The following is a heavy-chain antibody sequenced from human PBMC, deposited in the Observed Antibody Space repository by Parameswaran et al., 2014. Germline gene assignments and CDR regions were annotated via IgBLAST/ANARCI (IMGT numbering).Heavy chain of an antibody. V-gene: IGHV3-21*01. D-gene: IGHD2-15*01. CDR1: GFTFSTYT. Sequence: GGSLRLSCAASGFTFSTYTMDWVRQAPGKGLEWVSSISISGTFIYYADSVKGRFTISRDNAENSLYLQMNSLRAEDTAVYYCARDGGYCSGSRCYSSAFDIWGQGTMVTVSS. J-gene: IGHJ3*02. CDR2: ISISGTFI. CDR3: ARDGGYCSGSRCYSSAFDI.